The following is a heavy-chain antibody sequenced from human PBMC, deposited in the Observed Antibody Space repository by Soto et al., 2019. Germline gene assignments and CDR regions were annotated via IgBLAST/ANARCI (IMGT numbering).Heavy chain of an antibody. CDR1: GGSISSYH. D-gene: IGHD3-10*01. V-gene: IGHV4-4*09. J-gene: IGHJ4*02. Sequence: SETLSLTCSVSGGSISSYHWSWIRQAPGKGLEWIGYIYHSGSTIYNPSLTSRVTISMDTSKSQLSLKLTSLTAADTAVYYCARIWWFGELRWYFDNWGQGALVTVSS. CDR3: ARIWWFGELRWYFDN. CDR2: IYHSGST.